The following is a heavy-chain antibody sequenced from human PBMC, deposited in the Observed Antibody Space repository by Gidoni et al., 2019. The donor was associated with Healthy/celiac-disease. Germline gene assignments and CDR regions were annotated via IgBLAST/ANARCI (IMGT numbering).Heavy chain of an antibody. V-gene: IGHV3-21*01. J-gene: IGHJ6*02. D-gene: IGHD2-2*01. CDR1: GFTFSSYS. CDR2: ISSSSSYI. CDR3: ARDGRYCSSTSCQWYYYYGMDV. Sequence: AGFTFSSYSMNWVRQAPGKGLEWVSSISSSSSYIYYADSVKGRFTISRDNAKNSLYLQMNSMRAEDTAVYYCARDGRYCSSTSCQWYYYYGMDVWGQGTTVTVSS.